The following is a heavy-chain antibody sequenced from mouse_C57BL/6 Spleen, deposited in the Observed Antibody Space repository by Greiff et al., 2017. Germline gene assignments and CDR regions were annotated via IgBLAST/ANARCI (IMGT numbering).Heavy chain of an antibody. CDR1: GYTFTDYN. D-gene: IGHD1-1*01. CDR3: ARRRVLLRYFDV. J-gene: IGHJ1*03. CDR2: INPNNGGT. Sequence: VQLQQSGPELVKPGASVKIPCKASGYTFTDYNMDWVKQSHGKSLEWIGDINPNNGGTIYNQKFKGKATLTVDKSSSTAYMELRSLTSEDTAVYYCARRRVLLRYFDVWGTGTTVTVSS. V-gene: IGHV1-18*01.